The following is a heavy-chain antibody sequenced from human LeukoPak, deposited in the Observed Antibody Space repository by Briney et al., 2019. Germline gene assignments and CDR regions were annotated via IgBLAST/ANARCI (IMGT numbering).Heavy chain of an antibody. D-gene: IGHD2-2*01. Sequence: GESLKISCKGSGYSFTSYWIGWVRQMPGEGLEWMGIIYPGDSDTRYSPSFQGQVTISADKSISTAYLQWSSLKASDTAMYYCARGSTSLYYYYYYGMDVWGQGTTVTVSS. J-gene: IGHJ6*02. CDR2: IYPGDSDT. V-gene: IGHV5-51*01. CDR3: ARGSTSLYYYYYYGMDV. CDR1: GYSFTSYW.